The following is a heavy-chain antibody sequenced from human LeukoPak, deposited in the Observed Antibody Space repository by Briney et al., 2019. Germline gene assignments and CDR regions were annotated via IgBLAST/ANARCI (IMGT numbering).Heavy chain of an antibody. Sequence: QPGGSLRLSCAASGFTFSSYWMHWVRQAPGKGLVWFSRINSDGSSTSYADSVKGRFTISRDNAKNTLYLQMNSLRAEDTAVYYCARDLLSSGWYAVDYWGQGTLVTVSS. CDR3: ARDLLSSGWYAVDY. V-gene: IGHV3-74*01. CDR1: GFTFSSYW. CDR2: INSDGSST. J-gene: IGHJ4*02. D-gene: IGHD6-19*01.